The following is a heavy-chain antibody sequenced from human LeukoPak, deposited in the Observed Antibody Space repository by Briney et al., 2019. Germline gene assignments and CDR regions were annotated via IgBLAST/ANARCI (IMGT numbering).Heavy chain of an antibody. J-gene: IGHJ5*02. Sequence: ASVKVSCTASGYTFTSYDINWVRQATGQGLEWMGWMNPNSGNTGYAQKFHGRVTMTRNTSISTAYIALSSLISEETAVYYCAKRRVVVPAAIRGGEFDPWGQGTLVTVSS. D-gene: IGHD2-2*02. V-gene: IGHV1-8*01. CDR1: GYTFTSYD. CDR2: MNPNSGNT. CDR3: AKRRVVVPAAIRGGEFDP.